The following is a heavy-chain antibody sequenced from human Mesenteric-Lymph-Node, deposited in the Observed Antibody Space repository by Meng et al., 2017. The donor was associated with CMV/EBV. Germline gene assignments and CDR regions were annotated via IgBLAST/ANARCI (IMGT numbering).Heavy chain of an antibody. D-gene: IGHD6-19*01. CDR1: GFSVGTNY. V-gene: IGHV3-53*01. Sequence: GGPLRLSCAASGFSVGTNYMSWVRQAPGKGLEWVSVIRGDGRIAFYADSVKGRFTISRDSSTNTLNLQMNSLRAEDTAVYYCAKGIAVAGRYYYYYGMDVWGQGTTVTVSS. CDR3: AKGIAVAGRYYYYYGMDV. J-gene: IGHJ6*02. CDR2: IRGDGRIA.